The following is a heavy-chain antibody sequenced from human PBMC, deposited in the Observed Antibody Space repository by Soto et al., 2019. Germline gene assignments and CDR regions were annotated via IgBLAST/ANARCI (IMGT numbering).Heavy chain of an antibody. V-gene: IGHV3-15*01. Sequence: RGGSLRLSCAASGFTFSNAWMSWVRQAPGKGLEWVGRIKSKTDGGTTDYAAPVKGRFTISRDDSKNTLYLQMNSLKTEDTAVYYCTTDWSNWNYFDYWGQGTLVTVSS. CDR3: TTDWSNWNYFDY. CDR1: GFTFSNAW. CDR2: IKSKTDGGTT. D-gene: IGHD1-20*01. J-gene: IGHJ4*02.